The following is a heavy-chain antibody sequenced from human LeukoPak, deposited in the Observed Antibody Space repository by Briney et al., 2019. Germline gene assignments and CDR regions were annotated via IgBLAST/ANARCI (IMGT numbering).Heavy chain of an antibody. D-gene: IGHD3-22*01. V-gene: IGHV3-23*01. Sequence: GGSLRLSCAASGFTFSSFVKTWVRQAPGKGLEWVSAISGSGGSTYYADSVKGRFTISRDNSKNTLYLQMNSLRAEDTAVYYCAKVGTMIVVVTPCDYWGQGTLVTVSS. CDR3: AKVGTMIVVVTPCDY. CDR1: GFTFSSFV. CDR2: ISGSGGST. J-gene: IGHJ4*02.